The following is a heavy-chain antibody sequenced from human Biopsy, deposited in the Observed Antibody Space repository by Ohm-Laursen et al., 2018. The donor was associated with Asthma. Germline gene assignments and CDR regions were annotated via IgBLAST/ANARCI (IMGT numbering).Heavy chain of an antibody. CDR1: GFTFRAHA. D-gene: IGHD6-13*01. J-gene: IGHJ4*02. CDR3: AKDRSGTWYGFDY. CDR2: ISGNSGIT. V-gene: IGHV3-23*01. Sequence: SLRLSCTASGFTFRAHAMGWVRQAPGKGLEWVSTISGNSGITYYADSVKGRFTISRDNSQNTLYLHMDSLSVEDTAVYYCAKDRSGTWYGFDYWGQGTLVTVSS.